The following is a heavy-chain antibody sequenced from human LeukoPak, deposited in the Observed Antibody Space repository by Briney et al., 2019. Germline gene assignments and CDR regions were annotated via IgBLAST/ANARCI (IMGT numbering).Heavy chain of an antibody. CDR2: IYYSGST. CDR3: ARFGPTMVRGVIRKGNWFDP. V-gene: IGHV4-39*07. D-gene: IGHD3-10*01. CDR1: GGSISSSSYY. J-gene: IGHJ5*02. Sequence: SETLSLTCTVSGGSISSSSYYWGWIRQPPGKGLEWIGSIYYSGSTYYNPSLKSRVTISVDTSKNQFSLKLSSVTAADTAVYYCARFGPTMVRGVIRKGNWFDPWGQGTLVTVSS.